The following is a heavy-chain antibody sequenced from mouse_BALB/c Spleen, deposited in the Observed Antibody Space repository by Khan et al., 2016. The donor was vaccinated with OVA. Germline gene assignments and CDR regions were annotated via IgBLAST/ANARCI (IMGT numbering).Heavy chain of an antibody. CDR3: ARSRIYDGYYGGAMDY. CDR1: GFTFSNFG. Sequence: EVELVESGGGLVQPGGSRKLSCAASGFTFSNFGMHWVRQAPEKGLEWVAYISSGSNTIYYADTVKGRFTISRDNPKNTLFLQMTSLRSGDTAMYYCARSRIYDGYYGGAMDYWGQGTSVTVSS. D-gene: IGHD2-3*01. J-gene: IGHJ4*01. V-gene: IGHV5-17*02. CDR2: ISSGSNTI.